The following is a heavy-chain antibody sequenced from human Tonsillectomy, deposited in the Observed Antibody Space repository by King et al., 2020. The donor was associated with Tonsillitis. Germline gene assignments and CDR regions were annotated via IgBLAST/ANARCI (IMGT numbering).Heavy chain of an antibody. V-gene: IGHV3-23*04. CDR1: GFTFSYYA. J-gene: IGHJ4*02. Sequence: QLVQSGGGLVQPGGSLRLSCAASGFTFSYYAMSWVRQAPGKGLEWVSTISGRGGSTFYADSVKGRFTISRDNSKNTLYLQMNSLRAEETAVYYCAKGGGYCSSTSCLIDYWGQGSLVTVSS. CDR3: AKGGGYCSSTSCLIDY. CDR2: ISGRGGST. D-gene: IGHD2-2*03.